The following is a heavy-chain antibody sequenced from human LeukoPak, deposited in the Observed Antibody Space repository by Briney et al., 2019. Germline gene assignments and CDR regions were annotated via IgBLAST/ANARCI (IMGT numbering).Heavy chain of an antibody. CDR2: NRSKGYGGTT. CDR3: TRVRSGNDFDY. D-gene: IGHD3-10*01. J-gene: IGHJ4*02. V-gene: IGHV3-49*04. CDR1: GFTIGDHA. Sequence: TGRSLRLSCSASGFTIGDHAMSWVRQAPGKGLEGVGFNRSKGYGGTTEYAASVEGRFSLSRDDCKSFVYLKMRSLKTEDTDVYYCTRVRSGNDFDYWGQGTLVTVSS.